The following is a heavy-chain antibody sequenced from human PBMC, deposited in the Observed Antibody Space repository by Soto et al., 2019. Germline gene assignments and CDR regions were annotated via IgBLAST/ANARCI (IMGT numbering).Heavy chain of an antibody. CDR1: GGTFSSYA. J-gene: IGHJ5*02. V-gene: IGHV1-69*01. CDR3: ERAGISSSSIWTDWFDP. Sequence: QVQRVQSVAEVKKPGSSVKVSCKASGGTFSSYAISWVRQAPGQGLEWMGGILPIFGTANYAPKFQGRVTITADESTSTAYMELSSLRSEDTAVYYCERAGISSSSIWTDWFDPWGQGTLVTVSS. CDR2: ILPIFGTA. D-gene: IGHD6-6*01.